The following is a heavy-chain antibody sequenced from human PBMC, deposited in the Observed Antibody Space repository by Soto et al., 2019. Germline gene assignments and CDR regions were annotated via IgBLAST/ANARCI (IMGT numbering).Heavy chain of an antibody. CDR3: ARGQDIVATIVSYFDY. J-gene: IGHJ4*02. Sequence: QVQLQQWGAGLLKPSETLSLTCAVYGGSFSGYYWSWIRQPPGKGLEWIGEINHSGSTNYNPSLKRRVTISVDTSKNQFSLKLSSVTAADTAVYYCARGQDIVATIVSYFDYWGQGTLVTVSS. D-gene: IGHD5-12*01. CDR1: GGSFSGYY. CDR2: INHSGST. V-gene: IGHV4-34*01.